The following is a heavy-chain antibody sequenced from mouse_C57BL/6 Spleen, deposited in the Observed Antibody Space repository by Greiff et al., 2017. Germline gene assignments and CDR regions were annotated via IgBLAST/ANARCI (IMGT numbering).Heavy chain of an antibody. CDR3: AREGDYDSPAWFAY. CDR2: INPNNGGT. CDR1: GYTFTDYN. V-gene: IGHV1-18*01. D-gene: IGHD2-4*01. J-gene: IGHJ3*01. Sequence: VQLQQSGPELVKPGASVKIPCKASGYTFTDYNMDWVKQSHGKSLEWIGDINPNNGGTIYNQKFKGKATLTVDKSSSTAYMELRSLTSGDTAVYYCAREGDYDSPAWFAYWGQGTLVTVSA.